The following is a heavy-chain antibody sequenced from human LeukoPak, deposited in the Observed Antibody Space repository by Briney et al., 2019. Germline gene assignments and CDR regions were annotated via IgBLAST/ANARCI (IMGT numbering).Heavy chain of an antibody. CDR3: ARNNPKFYHDWFLDY. V-gene: IGHV6-1*01. J-gene: IGHJ4*02. CDR1: GDSVSSNSAA. CDR2: TYYRSKWYN. D-gene: IGHD3-22*01. Sequence: SQTLSLTCAISGDSVSSNSAAWNWIRQSPSRGLEWLGRTYYRSKWYNDYAVSAKSRITINPDTSKNQFSLQLNSVTPEDTAVYYCARNNPKFYHDWFLDYWGQGTLVTVSS.